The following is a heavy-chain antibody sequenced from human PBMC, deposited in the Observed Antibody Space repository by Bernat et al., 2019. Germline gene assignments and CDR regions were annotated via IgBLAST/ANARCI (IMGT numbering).Heavy chain of an antibody. CDR3: ARDGAVGPAAYYFDF. V-gene: IGHV3-30*03. D-gene: IGHD2-2*01. CDR2: ISTVGNDK. J-gene: IGHJ4*02. CDR1: GFIFSNYG. Sequence: QVQLVESGGGVVQPGRSLRLSCAASGFIFSNYGMHWVRQAPGKGPEWVAVISTVGNDKKHADSVKGRFSISRDNSKNTLYLQMDGLRAEDTAVYYCARDGAVGPAAYYFDFWGQGALVTVSS.